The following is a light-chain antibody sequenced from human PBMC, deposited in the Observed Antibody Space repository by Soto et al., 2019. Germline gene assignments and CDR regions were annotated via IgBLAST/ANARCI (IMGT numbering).Light chain of an antibody. J-gene: IGKJ5*01. CDR1: QSISTY. CDR2: DAS. Sequence: DIQMTQSPSSLSASVGDRVTITCRASQSISTYLNWYQRKPGKAPNLLIYDASSLQSGVPSRFSGSGSGTDFTLTITSLQPEDFATYYCQQSYGTPITFGQGTRLEIK. V-gene: IGKV1-39*01. CDR3: QQSYGTPIT.